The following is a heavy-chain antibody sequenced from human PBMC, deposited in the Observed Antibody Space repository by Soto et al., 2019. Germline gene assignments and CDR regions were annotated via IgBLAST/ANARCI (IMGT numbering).Heavy chain of an antibody. CDR3: ARDKVAVVPAAISLVLSWFDP. Sequence: GGSLRISCAASGFTFSSYAMHWVRQAPGKGLEWVAVISYDGSNKYYADSVKGRFTISRDNSKNTLYLQMNSLRAEDTAVYYCARDKVAVVPAAISLVLSWFDPWGHGTLVTVSS. J-gene: IGHJ5*02. CDR1: GFTFSSYA. D-gene: IGHD2-2*02. V-gene: IGHV3-30-3*01. CDR2: ISYDGSNK.